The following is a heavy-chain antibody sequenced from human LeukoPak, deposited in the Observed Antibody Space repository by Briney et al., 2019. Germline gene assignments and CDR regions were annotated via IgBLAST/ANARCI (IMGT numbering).Heavy chain of an antibody. V-gene: IGHV4-39*01. J-gene: IGHJ3*02. Sequence: SETLSLTCTVSGDSISSTNYYWGWIRQPPGKGLEWIGSIYYSGSTYYNPSLESRVTISVDTSKNQFSLKLSSVTAADTAVYYCARASNWNEYAFDIWGQGTMVTVSS. CDR3: ARASNWNEYAFDI. CDR2: IYYSGST. CDR1: GDSISSTNYY. D-gene: IGHD1-1*01.